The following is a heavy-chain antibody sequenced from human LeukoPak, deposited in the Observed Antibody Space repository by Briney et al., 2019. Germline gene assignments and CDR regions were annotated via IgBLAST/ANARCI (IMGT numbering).Heavy chain of an antibody. CDR3: ARGAMAFYYYYGMDV. CDR2: IYYSGST. V-gene: IGHV4-59*01. D-gene: IGHD5-18*01. J-gene: IGHJ6*02. Sequence: SETLSLTCTVSGGSISSYYWSWIRQPPGKGLEWIGYIYYSGSTNYNPSLKSRVTISVDTSKNQFSLKLSSVTAADTAVYHCARGAMAFYYYYGMDVWGQGTTVTVSS. CDR1: GGSISSYY.